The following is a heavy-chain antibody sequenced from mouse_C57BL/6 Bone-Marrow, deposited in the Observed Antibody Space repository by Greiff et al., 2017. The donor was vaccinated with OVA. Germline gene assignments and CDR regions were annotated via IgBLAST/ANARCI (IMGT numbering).Heavy chain of an antibody. Sequence: QVQLKQPGAELVKPGASVKLSCKASGYTFTSYWMQWVKQRPGQGLEWIGEIDPSDSYTNYNQKFKGKATLTVDTSSSTAYMQLSSLTSEDSAVYYCARWGYSNYLQAWFAYWGQGTLVTVSA. CDR1: GYTFTSYW. CDR3: ARWGYSNYLQAWFAY. J-gene: IGHJ3*01. D-gene: IGHD2-5*01. CDR2: IDPSDSYT. V-gene: IGHV1-50*01.